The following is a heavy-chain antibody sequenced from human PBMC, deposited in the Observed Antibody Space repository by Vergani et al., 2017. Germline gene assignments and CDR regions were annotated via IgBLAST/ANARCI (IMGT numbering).Heavy chain of an antibody. J-gene: IGHJ4*02. CDR1: GFTFSSYS. V-gene: IGHV3-21*01. D-gene: IGHD3-22*01. CDR2: ISSSSSYI. CDR3: ARDLFYYDSSGYYSGFFDY. Sequence: DVQLVESGGGLVKPGGSLRLSCAASGFTFSSYSMNWVRQAPGKGLEWVSSISSSSSYIYYADSVKGRFTISRDNAKNSLYLQMNSLRAEDTAVYYCARDLFYYDSSGYYSGFFDYWGQGTLVTVSS.